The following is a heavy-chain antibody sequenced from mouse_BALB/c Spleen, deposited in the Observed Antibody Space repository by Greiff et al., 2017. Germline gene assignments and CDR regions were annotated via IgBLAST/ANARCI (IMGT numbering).Heavy chain of an antibody. CDR1: GYTFTSYT. D-gene: IGHD1-1*01. V-gene: IGHV1-4*01. CDR2: INPSSGYT. CDR3: ANYYGSSPLYAMDY. Sequence: VKLMESGAELARPGASVKMSCKASGYTFTSYTMHWVKQRPGQGLEWIGYINPSSGYTNYNQKFKDKATLTADKSSSTAYMQLSSLTSEDSAVYYCANYYGSSPLYAMDYWGQGTSVTVSS. J-gene: IGHJ4*01.